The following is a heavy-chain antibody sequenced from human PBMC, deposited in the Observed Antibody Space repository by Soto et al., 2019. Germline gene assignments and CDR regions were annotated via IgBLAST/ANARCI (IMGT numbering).Heavy chain of an antibody. J-gene: IGHJ4*02. CDR1: GGSFSGYY. CDR2: INHSGST. Sequence: SETLSLTCAVYGGSFSGYYWSWIRQPPGKGLEWIGEINHSGSTNYNPSLKSRVTISVDTSKNQFSPKLSSVTAADTAVYYCARQRLLWFGELSFPPRTVFDYWGQGTLVTVSS. CDR3: ARQRLLWFGELSFPPRTVFDY. V-gene: IGHV4-34*01. D-gene: IGHD3-10*01.